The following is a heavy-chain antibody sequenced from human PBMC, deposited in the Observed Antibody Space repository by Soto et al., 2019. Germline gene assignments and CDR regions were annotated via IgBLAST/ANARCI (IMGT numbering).Heavy chain of an antibody. CDR2: IYWDDDK. CDR1: GFSLSTTGVG. V-gene: IGHV2-5*02. D-gene: IGHD3-22*01. J-gene: IGHJ5*02. CDR3: AHSRSYYDPSGIDP. Sequence: QITLKESGPTLVKPTQTLTLTCTFSGFSLSTTGVGVAWIRQPPGKALEWLALIYWDDDKRYSPSLKSRLTHTQDTAKMPVVLTVTNMDPVDTATYFCAHSRSYYDPSGIDPWGQGILVTVSS.